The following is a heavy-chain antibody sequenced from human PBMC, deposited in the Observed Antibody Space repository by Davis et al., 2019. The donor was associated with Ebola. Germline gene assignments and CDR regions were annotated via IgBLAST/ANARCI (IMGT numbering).Heavy chain of an antibody. Sequence: PGGSLRLSCGASEFPLRDYDMNWVRQAPGKGLEWLSYISRSGDIIYYADSVKGRFTISRDSAKNSLYLQMNSLRAEDTAVYYCATSYDFWSGYFDSWGQGTRVSVSS. CDR3: ATSYDFWSGYFDS. CDR1: EFPLRDYD. CDR2: ISRSGDII. J-gene: IGHJ4*02. D-gene: IGHD3-3*01. V-gene: IGHV3-48*03.